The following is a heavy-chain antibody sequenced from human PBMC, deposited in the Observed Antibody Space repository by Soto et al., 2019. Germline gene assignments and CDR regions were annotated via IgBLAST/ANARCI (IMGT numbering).Heavy chain of an antibody. Sequence: QVQLQESGPGLVKPSETLSLTCTVSGGSISSYYWSWIRQPPGKGLEWIGYIYYSGSTNYNPSLKSRLTISVDTSKNQFSLQLSSVTAADTAVYYCARLSNYYYSSGYFGARYAFDIWGQGTMVTVSS. CDR3: ARLSNYYYSSGYFGARYAFDI. CDR2: IYYSGST. CDR1: GGSISSYY. V-gene: IGHV4-59*08. D-gene: IGHD3-22*01. J-gene: IGHJ3*02.